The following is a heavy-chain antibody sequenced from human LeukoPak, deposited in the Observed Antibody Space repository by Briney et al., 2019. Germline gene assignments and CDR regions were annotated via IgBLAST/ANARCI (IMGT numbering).Heavy chain of an antibody. D-gene: IGHD3-22*01. CDR2: ISYDGSNK. Sequence: GDSLRLSCLMSGFTFSSYGMHWVRQAPGKGLEWVAVISYDGSNKYYADSVKGRFTFSRDNSKNTLNPQMNSLRTEDTAVYYCAKDDTMRGFDSWGQGTLVTVSS. J-gene: IGHJ4*02. V-gene: IGHV3-30*18. CDR1: GFTFSSYG. CDR3: AKDDTMRGFDS.